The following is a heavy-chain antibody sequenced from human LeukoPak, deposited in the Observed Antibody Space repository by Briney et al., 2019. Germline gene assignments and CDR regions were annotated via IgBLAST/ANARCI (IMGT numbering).Heavy chain of an antibody. J-gene: IGHJ5*02. D-gene: IGHD4-17*01. V-gene: IGHV3-21*01. CDR3: ARDRRGYGDYFNWFDP. CDR1: GFTFSSYE. CDR2: ISSSSSYI. Sequence: GGSLRLSCAASGFTFSSYEMNWVRQAPGKGLEWVSSISSSSSYIYYADSVKGRFTISRDNAKNSLYLQMNSLRAEDTAVYYCARDRRGYGDYFNWFDPWGQGTLVTVSS.